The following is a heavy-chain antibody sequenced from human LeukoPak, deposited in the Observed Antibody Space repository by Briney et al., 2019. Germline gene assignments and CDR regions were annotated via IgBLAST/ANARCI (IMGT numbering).Heavy chain of an antibody. Sequence: ASVKVSCKASGYTFTGYYMHWVRPAPGQGLEWMGWINPNSGGTNYAQKFQGRVTMTRDTSISTAYMELSRLRSDDTAVYYCARVAQGRFLEWLLYGAFDYWGQGTLVTVSS. V-gene: IGHV1-2*02. J-gene: IGHJ4*02. CDR3: ARVAQGRFLEWLLYGAFDY. CDR2: INPNSGGT. D-gene: IGHD3-3*01. CDR1: GYTFTGYY.